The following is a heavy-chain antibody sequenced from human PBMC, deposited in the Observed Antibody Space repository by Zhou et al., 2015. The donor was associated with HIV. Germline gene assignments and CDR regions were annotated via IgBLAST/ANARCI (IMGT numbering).Heavy chain of an antibody. J-gene: IGHJ5*02. V-gene: IGHV1-2*02. CDR2: INPNSGGT. Sequence: QVQLVQSGAEVKKPGASVKVSCKASGYTFTSYYMHWVRQAPGQGLEWMGIINPNSGGTNYAQKFQGRVTMTRDTSISTAYMELSRLRSDDTAVYYCARGENSDSSGWYAVGWFDPVGQGTLVTVSS. D-gene: IGHD6-19*01. CDR1: GYTFTSYY. CDR3: ARGENSDSSGWYAVGWFDP.